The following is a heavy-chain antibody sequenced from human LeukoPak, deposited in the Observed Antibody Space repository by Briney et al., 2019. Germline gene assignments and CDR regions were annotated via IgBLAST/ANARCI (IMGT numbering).Heavy chain of an antibody. D-gene: IGHD3-16*02. Sequence: SETLSLTCAVSGGSISSSNWWSWVRQPPGKGLEWIGEIYHSGSTNYNPSLKSRVTISVDKSKNQFSLKLSSVTAADTAVHYCARDLLYDYVWGSYRYLDYWGQGTLVTVSS. CDR1: GGSISSSNW. CDR2: IYHSGST. J-gene: IGHJ4*02. CDR3: ARDLLYDYVWGSYRYLDY. V-gene: IGHV4-4*02.